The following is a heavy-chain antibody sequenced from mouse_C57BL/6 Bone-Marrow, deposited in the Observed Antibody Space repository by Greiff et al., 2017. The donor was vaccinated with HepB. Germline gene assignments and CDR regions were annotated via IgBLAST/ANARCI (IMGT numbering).Heavy chain of an antibody. Sequence: EVQLQQSGPELVKPGASVKISCKASGYTFTDYYMNWVKQSHGKSLEWIGDINPNNGGTSYNQKFKGKATLTVDKSSSTAYLELRSLTSEDTAVYYCARLDLDYYGSRDRGGFAYWGQGTLVTVSA. CDR2: INPNNGGT. J-gene: IGHJ3*01. D-gene: IGHD1-1*01. CDR1: GYTFTDYY. CDR3: ARLDLDYYGSRDRGGFAY. V-gene: IGHV1-26*01.